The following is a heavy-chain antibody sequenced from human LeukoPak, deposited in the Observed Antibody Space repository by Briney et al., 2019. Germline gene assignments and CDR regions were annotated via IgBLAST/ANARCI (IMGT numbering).Heavy chain of an antibody. D-gene: IGHD3-3*01. J-gene: IGHJ4*02. Sequence: SETLSLTCTVPGGSISSYYWSWIRQPPGKGLEWIGYIYHSGSTYYNPSLKSRVTISVDRSKNQFSLKLSSVTAADTAVYYCARGYDFPYYFDYWGQGTLVTVSS. V-gene: IGHV4-59*12. CDR3: ARGYDFPYYFDY. CDR1: GGSISSYY. CDR2: IYHSGST.